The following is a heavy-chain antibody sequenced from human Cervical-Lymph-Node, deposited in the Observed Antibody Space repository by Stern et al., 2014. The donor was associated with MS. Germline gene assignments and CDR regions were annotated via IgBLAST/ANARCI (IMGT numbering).Heavy chain of an antibody. CDR1: GYTFTNNW. D-gene: IGHD1-1*01. V-gene: IGHV5-51*03. CDR2: IYPDASDI. Sequence: EVQLVESGAEVKKPGESLKISCKGSGYTFTNNWIAWVRQMPGKGLEWMGVIYPDASDIRSSPSLQGQVTISADKSISTASLQWSSLKAADSAVYYCARPPPRRKWDDPNYGMDVWGQGTTVTVSS. J-gene: IGHJ6*02. CDR3: ARPPPRRKWDDPNYGMDV.